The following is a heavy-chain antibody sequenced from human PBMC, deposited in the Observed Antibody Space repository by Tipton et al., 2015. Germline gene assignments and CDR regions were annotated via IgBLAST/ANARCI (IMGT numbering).Heavy chain of an antibody. CDR1: GGSINFYY. Sequence: TLSLTCTVSGGSINFYYWTWIRQPPGKGLEYIGYIYHSGRASYNPSLKSRVTISVDTSKTQFSLEMRSVTATDTAVYYCARARGRHGGLFDSWGQGTLVTVSS. V-gene: IGHV4-59*01. CDR2: IYHSGRA. CDR3: ARARGRHGGLFDS. J-gene: IGHJ4*02. D-gene: IGHD4-23*01.